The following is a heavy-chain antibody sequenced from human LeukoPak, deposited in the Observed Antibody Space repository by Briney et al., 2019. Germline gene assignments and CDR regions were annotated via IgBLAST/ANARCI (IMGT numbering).Heavy chain of an antibody. CDR2: ISYDGSNK. J-gene: IGHJ4*02. CDR1: GFTFSSYG. V-gene: IGHV3-30*03. Sequence: GGSLRLSCAASGFTFSSYGMHWVRQAPGKGLEWVAVISYDGSNKYYADSVKGRFTISRDNSKNTLYLQMNSLRAEDTAVYYCATSIAAAAIFDYWGQGALVTVSS. CDR3: ATSIAAAAIFDY. D-gene: IGHD6-13*01.